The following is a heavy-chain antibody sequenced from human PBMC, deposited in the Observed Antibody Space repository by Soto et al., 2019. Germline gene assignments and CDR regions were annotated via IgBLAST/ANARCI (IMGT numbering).Heavy chain of an antibody. V-gene: IGHV3-30*18. CDR3: AKAWEMATIDY. J-gene: IGHJ4*02. CDR2: ISYDGSNK. D-gene: IGHD5-12*01. Sequence: GGSLRLSXAASGFTFSSYGMHWVRQAPGKGLEWVAVISYDGSNKYYADSVKGRFTISRDNSKNTLYLQMNSLRAEDTAVYYCAKAWEMATIDYWGQGTLVTVSS. CDR1: GFTFSSYG.